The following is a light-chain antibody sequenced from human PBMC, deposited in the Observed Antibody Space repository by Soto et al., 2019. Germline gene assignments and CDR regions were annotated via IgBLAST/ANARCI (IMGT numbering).Light chain of an antibody. CDR1: SSDVGGYNY. CDR2: EVS. J-gene: IGLJ3*02. V-gene: IGLV2-14*01. Sequence: QSALTQPASVSGSPGQSITISCTGTSSDVGGYNYVSWYQQHPGKAPKLMIYEVSNRPSGVSDRFSGSKSGTSASLAISGLQSEDEADYYCAAWDDSLNALLFGGGTKLTVL. CDR3: AAWDDSLNALL.